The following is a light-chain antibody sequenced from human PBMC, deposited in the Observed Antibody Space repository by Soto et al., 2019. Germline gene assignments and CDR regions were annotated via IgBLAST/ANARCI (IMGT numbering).Light chain of an antibody. Sequence: QSALTQPPSASGSPGQSVTISCTGTPSDVGGSNSVSWYQQHPGKAPNLMIYDVNKRPSGVPDRCSGSKSGNTASLTVSGLQAADEAYYFCSSYAPSDVVFGGGTKVTVL. J-gene: IGLJ2*01. CDR1: PSDVGGSNS. CDR2: DVN. CDR3: SSYAPSDVV. V-gene: IGLV2-8*01.